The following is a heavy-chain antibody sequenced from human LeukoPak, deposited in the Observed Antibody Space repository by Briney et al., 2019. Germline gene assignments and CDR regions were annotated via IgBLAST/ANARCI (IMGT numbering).Heavy chain of an antibody. CDR1: GFTFSSYE. J-gene: IGHJ4*02. CDR2: ISSSGRTI. CDR3: ARGEGYYFDY. Sequence: GGSLRLSCAASGFTFSSYEMNRVRQAPGKGLEWVSYISSSGRTIYYADSVKGRFTISRDNAKNSLYLQMNSLRAEDTAVYYCARGEGYYFDYWGQGTLVTVSS. D-gene: IGHD1-26*01. V-gene: IGHV3-48*03.